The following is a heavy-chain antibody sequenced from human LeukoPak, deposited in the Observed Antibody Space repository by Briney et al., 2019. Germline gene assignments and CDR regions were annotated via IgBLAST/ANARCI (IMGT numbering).Heavy chain of an antibody. J-gene: IGHJ4*02. CDR1: GFTVSSNY. CDR3: ARGLHSSSWYDY. CDR2: IYSGGST. D-gene: IGHD6-13*01. Sequence: GGSLRLSCAAPGFTVSSNYMSWVRQAPGKGLEWVSVIYSGGSTYYADSVKGRFTISRDNSKNTLYLQMNSLRAEDTAVYYCARGLHSSSWYDYWGQGTLVTVSS. V-gene: IGHV3-66*01.